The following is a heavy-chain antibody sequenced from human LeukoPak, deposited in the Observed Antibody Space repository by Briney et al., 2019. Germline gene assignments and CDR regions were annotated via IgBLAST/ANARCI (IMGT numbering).Heavy chain of an antibody. V-gene: IGHV4-39*01. CDR2: IYYSGST. CDR3: ASGRQWLVRSPLFFDY. J-gene: IGHJ4*02. Sequence: SSETLSLTCTVSGGSISSDSYYWAWIRQPPGKGLEWIASIYYSGSTYYNPSLKSRVTISVDTSRNQFSLKLSSVTAADTAVYYCASGRQWLVRSPLFFDYWGQGTLVTVSS. CDR1: GGSISSDSYY. D-gene: IGHD6-19*01.